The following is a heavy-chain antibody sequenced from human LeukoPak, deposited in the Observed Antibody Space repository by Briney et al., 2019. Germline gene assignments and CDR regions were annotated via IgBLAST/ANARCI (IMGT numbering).Heavy chain of an antibody. V-gene: IGHV3-74*01. J-gene: IGHJ3*01. Sequence: GGSLRLSCAASGFTFSHFWMHWDRQAPGKGLVWVSRINSDGSSTSYADPVKGRFTISRDNAKNTLYLQMNSLRAEDTALYYCASVVGGYYPPVEAFDVWGQGTMVTVSS. CDR2: INSDGSST. CDR1: GFTFSHFW. D-gene: IGHD6-25*01. CDR3: ASVVGGYYPPVEAFDV.